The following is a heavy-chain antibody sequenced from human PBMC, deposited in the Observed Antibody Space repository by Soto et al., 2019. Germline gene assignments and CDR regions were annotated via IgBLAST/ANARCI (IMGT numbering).Heavy chain of an antibody. J-gene: IGHJ4*02. CDR2: ISSTTNYI. CDR3: ARESEDLTSNFDY. Sequence: GGSLRLSCAASGFTFTRYSMDWVRQAPGKGPEWVSSISSTTNYIYYGDSMKGRFTISSDNAKNSLYLEMNSLRAEDTAVYYCARESEDLTSNFDYWGQGTLVTVSS. V-gene: IGHV3-21*06. CDR1: GFTFTRYS.